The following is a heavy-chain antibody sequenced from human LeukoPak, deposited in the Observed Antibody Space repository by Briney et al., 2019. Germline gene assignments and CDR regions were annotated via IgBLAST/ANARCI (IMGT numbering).Heavy chain of an antibody. Sequence: GASVKISCKASGGTFSSYAISWVRQAPGQGLEWMGGIIPIFGTANYAQKFQGRVTITADESTSTAYMELSSLRPEDTAVYYCARGRKNYDFPNWGQGTLVTVSS. J-gene: IGHJ4*02. CDR3: ARGRKNYDFPN. V-gene: IGHV1-69*13. CDR2: IIPIFGTA. CDR1: GGTFSSYA. D-gene: IGHD3-3*01.